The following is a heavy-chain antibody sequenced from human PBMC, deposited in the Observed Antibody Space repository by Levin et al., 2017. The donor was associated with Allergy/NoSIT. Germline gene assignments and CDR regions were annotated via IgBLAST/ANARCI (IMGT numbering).Heavy chain of an antibody. J-gene: IGHJ4*02. CDR1: GGSVNDARYF. CDR2: IFHSGSA. Sequence: SETLSLTCTVSGGSVNDARYFWSWFRQPPGNGLEWIGHIFHSGSAYYSSSFESRVTNSIDTSKNQFSLKLISLTAADTALYYCASNPPNNGDYIGGQGTLVTVSS. D-gene: IGHD4-17*01. V-gene: IGHV4-61*01. CDR3: ASNPPNNGDYI.